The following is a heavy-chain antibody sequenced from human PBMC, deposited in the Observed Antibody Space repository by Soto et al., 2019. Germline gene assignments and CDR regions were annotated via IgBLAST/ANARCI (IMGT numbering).Heavy chain of an antibody. CDR2: INPKSGDT. D-gene: IGHD2-15*01. V-gene: IGHV1-2*02. Sequence: QVQLVQSGAEVKKPGASVKVSCEASEYTFIGFHLHWVLQAPGQGLEWMGWINPKSGDTKYAQKFQGRVTLTRDTSISTGYMELSRLESNDTAVYYCAKGLWTVGHCTGGSCYDGMDVWGQGTTVTVSS. CDR3: AKGLWTVGHCTGGSCYDGMDV. J-gene: IGHJ6*02. CDR1: EYTFIGFH.